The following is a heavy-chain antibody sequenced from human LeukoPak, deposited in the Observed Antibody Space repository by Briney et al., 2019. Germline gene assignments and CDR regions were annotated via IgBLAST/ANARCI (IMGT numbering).Heavy chain of an antibody. V-gene: IGHV4-34*01. CDR3: ASGSYGKSVHFDY. Sequence: SETLSLTCAVYGGSFSGYYWSWIRQPPGKGLEWIGEINHSGSTNYNPSLKSRVTISVDTSKNQFSLKLSSVTAADTAVYYYASGSYGKSVHFDYWGQGTLVTVSS. J-gene: IGHJ4*02. D-gene: IGHD3-16*01. CDR1: GGSFSGYY. CDR2: INHSGST.